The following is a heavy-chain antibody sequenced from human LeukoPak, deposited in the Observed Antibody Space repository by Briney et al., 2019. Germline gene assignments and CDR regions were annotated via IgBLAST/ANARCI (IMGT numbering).Heavy chain of an antibody. CDR2: IKQDGSEK. CDR3: ARGKKGTLRRDGYNSGFDY. CDR1: GFTFSSYW. V-gene: IGHV3-7*01. D-gene: IGHD5-24*01. J-gene: IGHJ4*02. Sequence: PGGSLKLSCAASGFTFSSYWMSWVRQAPGKGLEWVANIKQDGSEKYYVDSVKGRFTISRDNAKNSLYLQMNSLRAEDTAVYYCARGKKGTLRRDGYNSGFDYWGQGTLVTVSS.